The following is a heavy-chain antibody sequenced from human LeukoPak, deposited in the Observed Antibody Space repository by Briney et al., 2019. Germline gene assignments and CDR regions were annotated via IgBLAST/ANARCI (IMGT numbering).Heavy chain of an antibody. CDR2: ISRSGTDT. Sequence: GSLRPSCSASGFHFSNHSINRGRQAPGKGLEWVSAISRSGTDTYYPDSVKDRFTISRDNSRNTLYLQMNSLRAEDTAVYFCALYCSGGSCYSIGGAFDIWGQGTLVTVSS. J-gene: IGHJ3*02. CDR1: GFHFSNHS. D-gene: IGHD2-15*01. CDR3: ALYCSGGSCYSIGGAFDI. V-gene: IGHV3-23*01.